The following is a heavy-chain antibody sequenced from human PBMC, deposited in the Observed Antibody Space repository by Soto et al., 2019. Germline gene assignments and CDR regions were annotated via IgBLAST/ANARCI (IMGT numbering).Heavy chain of an antibody. D-gene: IGHD1-26*01. CDR3: ARDRTGYSNDFDY. Sequence: QVQLVESGGGLVKPGGSLRLSCAASGFTFSDYYMTWIRQAPGKGLEWVSYISSSSSYTNYADSVKGRFTISRDNAKNSLYLQFNSLRAKDTAVYYCARDRTGYSNDFDYWGQGTLVTVSS. J-gene: IGHJ4*02. V-gene: IGHV3-11*05. CDR2: ISSSSSYT. CDR1: GFTFSDYY.